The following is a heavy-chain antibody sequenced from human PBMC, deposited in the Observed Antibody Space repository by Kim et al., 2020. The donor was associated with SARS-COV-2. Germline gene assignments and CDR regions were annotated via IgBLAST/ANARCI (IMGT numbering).Heavy chain of an antibody. CDR3: ARDPPRSRGAFDI. D-gene: IGHD2-2*01. Sequence: YTPSLKGRVTISVDTSKNQFSRKLSSVTAADTAVYYCARDPPRSRGAFDIWGQGTMVTVSS. J-gene: IGHJ3*02. V-gene: IGHV4-59*01.